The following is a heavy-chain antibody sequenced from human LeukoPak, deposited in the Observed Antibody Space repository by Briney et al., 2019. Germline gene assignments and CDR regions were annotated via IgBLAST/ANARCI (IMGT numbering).Heavy chain of an antibody. V-gene: IGHV4-34*01. CDR2: INHSGST. J-gene: IGHJ6*02. CDR1: GGSFSGYY. D-gene: IGHD3-3*01. CDR3: ARRPPLYDFWSGYRYGMDV. Sequence: SETLSLTCAVYGGSFSGYYWSWIRQPPGKGLEWIGEINHSGSTNYNPSLKSRVTISADTSKNQFSLKLSSVTAADTAVYYCARRPPLYDFWSGYRYGMDVWGQGTTVTVSS.